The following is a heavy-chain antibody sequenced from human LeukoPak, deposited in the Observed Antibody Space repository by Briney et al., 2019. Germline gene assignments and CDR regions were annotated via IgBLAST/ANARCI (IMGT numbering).Heavy chain of an antibody. J-gene: IGHJ4*02. CDR2: FDPEDGET. V-gene: IGHV1-24*01. CDR1: GYTLTELS. Sequence: ASVKVSCKVSGYTLTELSMHWVRQAPGKGLEWMGGFDPEDGETIYAQKFQGRVTMTEDTSTDTAYMELSSLRSEDTAVYYCATVNGRRSSGWSVYQFDYWGQGTLVTVSS. D-gene: IGHD6-13*01. CDR3: ATVNGRRSSGWSVYQFDY.